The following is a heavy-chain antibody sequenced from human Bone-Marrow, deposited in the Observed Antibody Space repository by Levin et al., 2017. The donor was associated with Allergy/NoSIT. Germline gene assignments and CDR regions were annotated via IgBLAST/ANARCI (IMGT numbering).Heavy chain of an antibody. CDR2: ISGSGGST. J-gene: IGHJ4*02. Sequence: GESLKISCAASGFTFSSYAMSWVRQAPGKGLEWVSAISGSGGSTYYADSVKGRFTISRDNSKNTLYLQMNSLRAEDTAVYYCAKVSSSWEKYYYDSSGYYYWGQGTLVTVSS. V-gene: IGHV3-23*01. CDR3: AKVSSSWEKYYYDSSGYYY. D-gene: IGHD3-22*01. CDR1: GFTFSSYA.